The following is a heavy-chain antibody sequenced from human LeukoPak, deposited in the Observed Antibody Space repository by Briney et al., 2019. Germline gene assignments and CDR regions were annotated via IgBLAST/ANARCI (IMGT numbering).Heavy chain of an antibody. CDR1: GFTFNNYW. V-gene: IGHV3-74*01. D-gene: IGHD6-6*01. CDR2: INSDGSST. J-gene: IGHJ4*02. Sequence: QPGRSLRLSCAASGFTFNNYWMHWVRQAPGKGLVWVSRINSDGSSTNYAGSVKGRFTISRDNAKNTLYLQMNSLRAEDTAVYYCARGGSYSSSSFDYWGQGTLVTVSS. CDR3: ARGGSYSSSSFDY.